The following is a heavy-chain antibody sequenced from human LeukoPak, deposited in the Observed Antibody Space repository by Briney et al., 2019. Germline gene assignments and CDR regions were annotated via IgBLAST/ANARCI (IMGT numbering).Heavy chain of an antibody. CDR1: GYTFTSYD. V-gene: IGHV1-8*01. J-gene: IGHJ6*02. Sequence: ASVKVSCKASGYTFTSYDINWVRQATGQGLEWMGWMNPNSGNTGYAQKFQGRVTMTRNTSISTAYMELSSLRSEDAAVYYCARASEIGGSYGMDVWGQGTTVTVSS. CDR2: MNPNSGNT. D-gene: IGHD1-26*01. CDR3: ARASEIGGSYGMDV.